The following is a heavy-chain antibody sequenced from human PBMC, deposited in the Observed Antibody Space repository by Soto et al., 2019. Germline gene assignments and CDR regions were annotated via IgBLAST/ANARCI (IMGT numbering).Heavy chain of an antibody. CDR1: GASVNDYY. V-gene: IGHV4-59*02. CDR3: ARWGHPAVKAFDI. D-gene: IGHD3-16*01. J-gene: IGHJ3*02. CDR2: IHYTGSR. Sequence: LSLTCTVSGASVNDYYWNWVRQPLGKGLEWIGFIHYTGSRIFNPSLQSRVTMSVDVSQNQFSLRLTSVTAADTAIYYCARWGHPAVKAFDIWGQGTTVTVSS.